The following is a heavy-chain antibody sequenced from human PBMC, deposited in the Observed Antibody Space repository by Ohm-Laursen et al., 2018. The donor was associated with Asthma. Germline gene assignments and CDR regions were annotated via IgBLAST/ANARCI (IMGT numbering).Heavy chain of an antibody. J-gene: IGHJ3*02. D-gene: IGHD4-23*01. CDR2: IYYSGST. CDR3: ARGRGDYGGNSDAFDI. Sequence: SETLSLTCTVSGGSISSGGYYWSWIRQHPGKGLEWIGYIYYSGSTYYNPSLKSRVTISIDTSKNQFSLKLSSVTAADTAVYYCARGRGDYGGNSDAFDIWGQGTMVTVSS. CDR1: GGSISSGGYY. V-gene: IGHV4-31*03.